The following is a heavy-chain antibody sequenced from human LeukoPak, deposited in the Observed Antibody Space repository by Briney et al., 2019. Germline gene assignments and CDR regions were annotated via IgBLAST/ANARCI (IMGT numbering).Heavy chain of an antibody. Sequence: GGSLRPSCAASGFTFSSYAMSWVRQAPGRGLEWVSVISSSGGSTYYSDSVNGRFTISRDNSKNTLYLQMDSLRAEYTAVYYCGSSARRIVGASKGLSDWGQGTLVTVSS. V-gene: IGHV3-23*01. CDR1: GFTFSSYA. D-gene: IGHD1-26*01. J-gene: IGHJ4*02. CDR3: GSSARRIVGASKGLSD. CDR2: ISSSGGST.